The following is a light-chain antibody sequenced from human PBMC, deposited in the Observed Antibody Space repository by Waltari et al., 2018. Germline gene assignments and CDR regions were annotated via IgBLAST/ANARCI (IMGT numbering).Light chain of an antibody. CDR1: SLRSYY. Sequence: SSGLTQDPAVSVAMGQTVRITCQGDSLRSYYASWYQQRPGQAPILVIYDKNNRPSGVPDRFSGSSSHNTGSLTITGAQAEDEASYYCHSRDASGVAGSFGGGTKLTVL. CDR3: HSRDASGVAGS. CDR2: DKN. J-gene: IGLJ2*01. V-gene: IGLV3-19*01.